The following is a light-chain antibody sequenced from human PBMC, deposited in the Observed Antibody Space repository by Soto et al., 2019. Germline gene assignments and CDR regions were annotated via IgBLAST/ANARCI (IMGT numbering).Light chain of an antibody. CDR3: QHYDTSPRT. V-gene: IGKV3-20*01. CDR2: DAS. J-gene: IGKJ1*01. Sequence: EIVLTQSPGTLSLSPGERATLSCRASQSVSRSYLAWYQQKPGQAPRLLIYDASSRATGIPDRFSGSGSRTDFPLTISILEPEDFAVHSCQHYDTSPRTFGQGTKVEIK. CDR1: QSVSRSY.